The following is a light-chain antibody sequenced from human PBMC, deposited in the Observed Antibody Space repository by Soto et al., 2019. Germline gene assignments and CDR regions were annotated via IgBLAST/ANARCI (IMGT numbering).Light chain of an antibody. CDR3: QQRSTWPPFS. V-gene: IGKV3-11*01. CDR1: QSIGSY. Sequence: EIVLTQSPATLSLSLGERATLSCRASQSIGSYLAWYQHKLGQPPRLLIYDASNRATGIPVRFSGSGSGTDFTLTITSLETEDFAVYYGQQRSTWPPFSFGPGTKVDIK. CDR2: DAS. J-gene: IGKJ3*01.